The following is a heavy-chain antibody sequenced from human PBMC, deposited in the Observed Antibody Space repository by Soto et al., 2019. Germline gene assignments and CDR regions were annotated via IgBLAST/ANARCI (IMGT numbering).Heavy chain of an antibody. CDR1: GFSLSNTRMG. V-gene: IGHV2-26*01. Sequence: QVTLKESGPVLVKPTETLTLTCTVSGFSLSNTRMGVSWIRQPPGKALEWLAHIFSNDEKSYNTSLKSRLTISKDTSESQVVLTMTNMDPVDTATYYCARSSYDFWSNYSPYYYHVDVWGKGTTVTVSS. J-gene: IGHJ6*03. CDR2: IFSNDEK. CDR3: ARSSYDFWSNYSPYYYHVDV. D-gene: IGHD3-3*01.